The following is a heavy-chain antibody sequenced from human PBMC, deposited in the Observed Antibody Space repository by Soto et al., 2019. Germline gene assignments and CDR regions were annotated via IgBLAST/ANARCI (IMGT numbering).Heavy chain of an antibody. D-gene: IGHD3-10*01. Sequence: ASVKGSCKAAGYTFTSYAVHWVREAPGQRLEWMGWINAGNGNTKYSQKFQGRVTITRDTSASTAYMELSSLRSEDTAVYYCARSSDMVRGVIIYDYWGQGTLVTVSS. J-gene: IGHJ4*02. CDR3: ARSSDMVRGVIIYDY. CDR2: INAGNGNT. CDR1: GYTFTSYA. V-gene: IGHV1-3*01.